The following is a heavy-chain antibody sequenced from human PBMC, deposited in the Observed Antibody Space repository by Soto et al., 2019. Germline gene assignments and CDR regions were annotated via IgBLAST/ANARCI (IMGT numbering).Heavy chain of an antibody. Sequence: PGGSLRLSCAASGFTFNSYAMSWVRQAPGKGLEWVSSISPGASSTFYPDSVKGRFTISRDNSKNTLYLQMNSLRAKDTAVYYCEKDLGELSLVDYFDYWGQGTLVTVSS. CDR1: GFTFNSYA. CDR3: EKDLGELSLVDYFDY. J-gene: IGHJ4*02. V-gene: IGHV3-23*01. D-gene: IGHD3-16*02. CDR2: ISPGASST.